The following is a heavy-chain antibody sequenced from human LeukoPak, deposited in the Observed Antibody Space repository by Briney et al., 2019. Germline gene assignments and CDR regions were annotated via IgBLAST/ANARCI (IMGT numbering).Heavy chain of an antibody. CDR2: IKSKTDGGTT. CDR3: TTGYYDSSGYYARFGY. J-gene: IGHJ4*02. D-gene: IGHD3-22*01. Sequence: PGGSLRLSCAASGFTFSNAWMSWVRQAPGKGLEWVGRIKSKTDGGTTDYAAPVKGRFTISRDDSKNTLYLQMNSLKTEDTAVYYCTTGYYDSSGYYARFGYWGQGTLVSVSS. CDR1: GFTFSNAW. V-gene: IGHV3-15*01.